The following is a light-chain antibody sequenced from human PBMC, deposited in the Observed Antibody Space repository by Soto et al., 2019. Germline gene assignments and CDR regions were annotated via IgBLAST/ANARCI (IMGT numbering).Light chain of an antibody. CDR3: SSYTIRNTLV. CDR2: EVS. J-gene: IGLJ1*01. Sequence: SVLTQPASVSGSPGHSITISWTGTSSHVGGYNYVSWYQQYTGKAPQVMIYEVSDRPSRVSNRFSGSNSGNTASLNISGLQAEDEAEYFCSSYTIRNTLVFGTGTKVTVL. CDR1: SSHVGGYNY. V-gene: IGLV2-14*01.